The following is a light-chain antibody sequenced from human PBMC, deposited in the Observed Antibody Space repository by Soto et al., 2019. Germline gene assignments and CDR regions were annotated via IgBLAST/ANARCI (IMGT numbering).Light chain of an antibody. J-gene: IGKJ1*01. CDR2: DAS. CDR3: HQRSNWPWT. CDR1: QSVSRY. V-gene: IGKV3-11*01. Sequence: ELGLTQSPATLSLSAGERATLSCRASQSVSRYLAWYQHKVGQAPRLLIYDASSRATDIPARFSGSGSGTDFTLTISSLDPEDFAVYYCHQRSNWPWTFGQGTKVDI.